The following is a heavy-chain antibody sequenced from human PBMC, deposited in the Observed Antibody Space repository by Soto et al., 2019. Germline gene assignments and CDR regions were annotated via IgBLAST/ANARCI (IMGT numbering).Heavy chain of an antibody. V-gene: IGHV2-26*01. D-gene: IGHD6-19*01. CDR2: IFSNDEK. CDR3: ARTPYSSGWYLYRNPKYYFDY. CDR1: GFSLSNARMC. J-gene: IGHJ4*02. Sequence: SVPTLVNPTETLTLTCTVSGFSLSNARMCVSWIRQPPGKALEWLAHIFSNDEKSYSTSLKSRLTISKDTSKSQVVLTMTNMDPVDTATYYCARTPYSSGWYLYRNPKYYFDYWGQGTLVTVSS.